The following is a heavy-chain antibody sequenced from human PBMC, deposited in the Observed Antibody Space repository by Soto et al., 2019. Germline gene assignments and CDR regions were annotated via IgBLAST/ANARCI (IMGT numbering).Heavy chain of an antibody. CDR1: GFTFSTYA. D-gene: IGHD3-22*01. V-gene: IGHV3-23*01. CDR2: ISGSNNNT. J-gene: IGHJ4*02. Sequence: GGSLRLSCATSGFTFSTYAMTWVRQAPGKGLDWVSVISGSNNNTWYADSVKGRFTISRDNSKNTLYLQMSSLRAEDTAVYYCARDYFEDFCGQGTLVTVYS. CDR3: ARDYFEDF.